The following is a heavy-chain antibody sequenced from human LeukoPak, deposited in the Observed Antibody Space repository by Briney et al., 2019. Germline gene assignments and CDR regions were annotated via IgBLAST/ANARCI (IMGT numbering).Heavy chain of an antibody. V-gene: IGHV3-23*01. CDR2: ISGGGGST. CDR3: AKGLAQLWFVPGDY. D-gene: IGHD5-18*01. Sequence: GGSLRLSCAASGFTVSSNYMSWVRQAPGKGLEWVSAISGGGGSTYYADSVKGRFTISRDNSKNTLYLQMNSLRAEDTAVYYCAKGLAQLWFVPGDYWGQGTLVTVSS. CDR1: GFTVSSNY. J-gene: IGHJ4*02.